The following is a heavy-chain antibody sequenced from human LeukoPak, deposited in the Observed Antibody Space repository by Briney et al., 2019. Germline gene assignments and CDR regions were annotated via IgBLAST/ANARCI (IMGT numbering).Heavy chain of an antibody. J-gene: IGHJ3*02. CDR3: ARDRGVLRFLEWSRYAFDI. Sequence: PGGSLRLSCAASGFTFSSYEMNWVGEAPGKGLEWVSYISSSGSTKYYADSVKGGFTISRDNAKNPLYLQMNSLRAGDTAVYYCARDRGVLRFLEWSRYAFDIWGHGTMVTVSS. CDR2: ISSSGSTK. D-gene: IGHD3-3*01. CDR1: GFTFSSYE. V-gene: IGHV3-48*03.